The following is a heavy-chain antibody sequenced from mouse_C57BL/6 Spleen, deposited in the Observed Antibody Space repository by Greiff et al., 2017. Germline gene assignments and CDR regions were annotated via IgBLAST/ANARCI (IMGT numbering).Heavy chain of an antibody. D-gene: IGHD2-3*01. J-gene: IGHJ3*01. CDR3: ARGGWLSPFAY. CDR1: GFTFSDYY. Sequence: EVKVVESEGGLVQPGSSMKLSCTASGFTFSDYYMAWVRQVPEKGLEWVANINYDGSSTYYLDSLKSRFIISRDNAKNILYLQMSSLKSEDTATYYCARGGWLSPFAYWGQGTLVTVSA. V-gene: IGHV5-16*01. CDR2: INYDGSST.